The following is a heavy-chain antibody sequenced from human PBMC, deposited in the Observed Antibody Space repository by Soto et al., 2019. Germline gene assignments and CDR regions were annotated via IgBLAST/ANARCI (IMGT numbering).Heavy chain of an antibody. J-gene: IGHJ4*02. CDR2: IWYDGSNK. Sequence: GGSLRLSCAASRFTFSSYGMHWVRQAPGKGLEWVAVIWYDGSNKYYADSVKGRFTISRDNSKNTLYLQMNSLRAEDTAVYYCAREGEDGWLPPYYDFWSGNFDYWGQGTLVTVSS. V-gene: IGHV3-30*19. CDR3: AREGEDGWLPPYYDFWSGNFDY. CDR1: RFTFSSYG. D-gene: IGHD3-3*01.